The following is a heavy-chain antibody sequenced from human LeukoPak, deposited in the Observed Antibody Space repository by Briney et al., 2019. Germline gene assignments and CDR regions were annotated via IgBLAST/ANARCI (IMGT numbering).Heavy chain of an antibody. J-gene: IGHJ6*03. Sequence: SETLSLTCAVYGGSFSGYYWRWIRQPPGKGLEWIGEINHSGSTNYNPSLKSRVTISVDTSKNQFSLKLSSVTAADTAVYYCARGNWNYAVYYYYMDVWGKGTTVTVSS. CDR2: INHSGST. V-gene: IGHV4-34*01. CDR1: GGSFSGYY. CDR3: ARGNWNYAVYYYYMDV. D-gene: IGHD1-7*01.